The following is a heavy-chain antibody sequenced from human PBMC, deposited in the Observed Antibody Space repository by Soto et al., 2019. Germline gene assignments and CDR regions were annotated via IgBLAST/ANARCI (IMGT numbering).Heavy chain of an antibody. CDR1: GFTFTDYG. CDR3: AKDTYYHDSSGYYVFDY. Sequence: QVQLVESGGGVVQPGRSLRLSCADSGFTFTDYGMHWVCQAPGKGLEWVAVISYDGSNKNYADSVKGRFTISRDNSKNTLYLQMNSLRAEDTAVYYCAKDTYYHDSSGYYVFDYWGQGTLVTVSS. CDR2: ISYDGSNK. V-gene: IGHV3-30*18. J-gene: IGHJ4*02. D-gene: IGHD3-22*01.